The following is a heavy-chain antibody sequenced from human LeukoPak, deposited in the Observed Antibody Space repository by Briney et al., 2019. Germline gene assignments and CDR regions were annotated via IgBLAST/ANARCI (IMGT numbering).Heavy chain of an antibody. CDR1: GFTFEDYG. J-gene: IGHJ6*03. CDR2: INWNGIIK. Sequence: GGSLRLSCAVSGFTFEDYGMSWVRQGPGKGLEWVAGINWNGIIKRYGDSVRGRFTISRDKATNSLYLQMNSLRAEDTAVYYCARVLRYCSGGNCYSGGLGYMDVWGKGTTVTVSS. D-gene: IGHD2-15*01. V-gene: IGHV3-20*04. CDR3: ARVLRYCSGGNCYSGGLGYMDV.